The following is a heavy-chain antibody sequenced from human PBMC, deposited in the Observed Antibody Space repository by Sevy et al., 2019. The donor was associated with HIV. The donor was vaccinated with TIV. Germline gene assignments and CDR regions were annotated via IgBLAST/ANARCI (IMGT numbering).Heavy chain of an antibody. CDR2: IWYDGSNK. J-gene: IGHJ5*02. CDR3: ARDSELRFLEWLLYRLGGWFDP. V-gene: IGHV3-33*01. Sequence: GGSLRLSCAASGFTFSSYGMHWVRQAPGKGLEWVAVIWYDGSNKYYADSVKGRFTISRDNSKNTLYLQMNSLGAEDTAVYYCARDSELRFLEWLLYRLGGWFDPWGQGTLVTVSS. D-gene: IGHD3-3*01. CDR1: GFTFSSYG.